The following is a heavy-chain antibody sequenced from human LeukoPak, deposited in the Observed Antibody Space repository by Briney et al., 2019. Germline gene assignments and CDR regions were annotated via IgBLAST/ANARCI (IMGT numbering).Heavy chain of an antibody. Sequence: ASVKVSCKASGGTFSSYAISWVRQAPGQGLEWMGGIIPIFGTANYAQKFQGRVTITADESTSTAYMELSRLRSDDTAVYYCARDMWDYVWGSYSNVDYWGQGTLVTVSS. CDR1: GGTFSSYA. CDR3: ARDMWDYVWGSYSNVDY. J-gene: IGHJ4*02. V-gene: IGHV1-69*13. CDR2: IIPIFGTA. D-gene: IGHD3-16*01.